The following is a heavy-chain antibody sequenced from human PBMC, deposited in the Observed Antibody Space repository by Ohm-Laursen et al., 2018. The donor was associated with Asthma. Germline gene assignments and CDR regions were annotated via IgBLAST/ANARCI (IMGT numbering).Heavy chain of an antibody. CDR3: ARDPKLRYLDY. CDR1: GFTFSSYD. D-gene: IGHD3-9*01. J-gene: IGHJ4*02. Sequence: SLRLSCAASGFTFSSYDMHWVRQATGKGLDWVSAIGTAGDTYYPGSVKGRFTISRDNSKNTLYLQMNSLRAEDTAVYYCARDPKLRYLDYWGQGTLVTVSS. CDR2: IGTAGDT. V-gene: IGHV3-13*01.